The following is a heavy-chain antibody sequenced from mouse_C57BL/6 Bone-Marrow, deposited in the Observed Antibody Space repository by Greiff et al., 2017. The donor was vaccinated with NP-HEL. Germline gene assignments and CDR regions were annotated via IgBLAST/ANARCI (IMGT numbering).Heavy chain of an antibody. CDR3: ARAVRRYCDV. CDR2: IYPGSGST. J-gene: IGHJ1*03. V-gene: IGHV1-55*01. Sequence: VQLQQSGAELVKPGASVKMSCKASGYTFTSYWITWVKQRPGQGLEWIGDIYPGSGSTNYNEKFKSKATLTVDTSSSTAYMQLSSLTSEDSAVYDCARAVRRYCDVWGTGTTVTVSS. CDR1: GYTFTSYW. D-gene: IGHD3-2*02.